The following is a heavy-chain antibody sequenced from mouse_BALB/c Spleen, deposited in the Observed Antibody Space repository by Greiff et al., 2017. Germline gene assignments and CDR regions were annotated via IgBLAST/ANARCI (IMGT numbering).Heavy chain of an antibody. V-gene: IGHV1S81*02. Sequence: QVQLQQPGAELVKPGASVKLSCKASGYTFTSYWMHWVKQRPGQGLEWIGEINPSNGRTNYNEKFKSKATLTVDKSSSTAYMRLSSLTSEDSAVYYCARQGGLDYGGQGTAITVSS. CDR1: GYTFTSYW. J-gene: IGHJ2*01. CDR2: INPSNGRT. CDR3: ARQGGLDY.